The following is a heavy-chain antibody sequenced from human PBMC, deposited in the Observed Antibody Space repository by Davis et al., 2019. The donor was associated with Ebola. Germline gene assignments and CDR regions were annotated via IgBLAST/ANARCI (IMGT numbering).Heavy chain of an antibody. CDR3: ARGLWDYYGSGLPKYFDI. J-gene: IGHJ4*02. CDR1: GFTSA. D-gene: IGHD3-10*01. CDR2: ISADGSNK. Sequence: GSLRLSCAASGFTSAMHWVRQATGKGLEWVAFISADGSNKYYTDSVKGRFTISRDNSKNTVYLQMNSLRAEDTAVYYCARGLWDYYGSGLPKYFDIWGQGTSVTVAS. V-gene: IGHV3-30*19.